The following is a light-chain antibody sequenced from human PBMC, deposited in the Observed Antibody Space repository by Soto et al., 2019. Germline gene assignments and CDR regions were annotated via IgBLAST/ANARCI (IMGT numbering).Light chain of an antibody. Sequence: QSVLTQPPSASGSPGQSVTISCTGMSSDVGGYNYVSWYQQHPGKAPKLMMYEVTKRPSGVPDRFSGSKSGNTASLTVSGLQAEDEADYYCSSYAGSNSVLFGGGTKLTVL. CDR2: EVT. CDR1: SSDVGGYNY. V-gene: IGLV2-8*01. CDR3: SSYAGSNSVL. J-gene: IGLJ2*01.